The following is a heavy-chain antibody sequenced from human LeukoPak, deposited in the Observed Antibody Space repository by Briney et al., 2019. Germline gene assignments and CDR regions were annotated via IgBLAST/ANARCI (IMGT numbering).Heavy chain of an antibody. J-gene: IGHJ4*02. CDR1: GYTFIIYG. V-gene: IGHV1-18*01. D-gene: IGHD3-16*02. CDR2: ISANNGNT. CDR3: ARDRGGDYDHVWRTYRQTFLFDY. Sequence: ASVTVSYKASGYTFIIYGISWVRQAPGQGPEWMGWISANNGNTDYAEKFQGRVTMTTDTSTRTTYMELRGLISDDTAVYYCARDRGGDYDHVWRTYRQTFLFDYWGQGTLVTVSS.